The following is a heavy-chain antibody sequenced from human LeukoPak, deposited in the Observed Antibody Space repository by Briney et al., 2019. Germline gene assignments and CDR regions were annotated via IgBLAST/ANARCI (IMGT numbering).Heavy chain of an antibody. CDR2: IYYSGST. CDR1: GGSISSYY. CDR3: ARGGAVAGTYYYYGMDV. D-gene: IGHD6-19*01. J-gene: IGHJ6*04. V-gene: IGHV4-59*01. Sequence: KPSETLSLTCTVSGGSISSYYWSWIRQPPGKGLEWIGYIYYSGSTNYNPSLKSRVTISVDTSKNQSSLKLSSVTAADTAVYYCARGGAVAGTYYYYGMDVWGKGTTVTVSS.